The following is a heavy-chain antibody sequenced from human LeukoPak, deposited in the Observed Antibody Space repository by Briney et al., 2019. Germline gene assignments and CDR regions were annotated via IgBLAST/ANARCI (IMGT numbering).Heavy chain of an antibody. J-gene: IGHJ5*02. V-gene: IGHV4-59*01. CDR3: ARILDSSGWYKWFDP. D-gene: IGHD6-19*01. CDR1: GGSISSYY. CDR2: IYYSGST. Sequence: PSETLSLTCSVSGGSISSYYWSWIRQPPGKGLGWIGYIYYSGSTNYNPSLKSRVTMSVDTSKNQFSLKLSSVTAADTAVYYCARILDSSGWYKWFDPWGQGTLVTVSS.